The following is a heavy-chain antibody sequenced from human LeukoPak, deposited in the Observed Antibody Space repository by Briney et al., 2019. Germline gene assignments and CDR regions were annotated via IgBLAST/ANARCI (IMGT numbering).Heavy chain of an antibody. Sequence: GGSLRLSCAASGFTFSSYWMSWVRQAPGKGLEWAANIKQDGSEKYYVDSVKGRFTISRDNAKNSLYLQMNSLRAEDTAVYYCARVRKYYYMDVWGKGTTVTVSS. CDR1: GFTFSSYW. J-gene: IGHJ6*03. CDR2: IKQDGSEK. V-gene: IGHV3-7*01. CDR3: ARVRKYYYMDV.